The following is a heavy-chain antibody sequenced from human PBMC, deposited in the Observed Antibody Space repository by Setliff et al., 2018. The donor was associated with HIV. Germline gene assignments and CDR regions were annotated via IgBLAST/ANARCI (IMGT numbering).Heavy chain of an antibody. CDR3: ARGGLGDGYNRDS. J-gene: IGHJ4*02. D-gene: IGHD5-12*01. V-gene: IGHV4-59*08. CDR1: GGSISSSS. CDR2: LHYSVSS. Sequence: SETLSLTCTVSGGSISSSSWSWIRQPPGKGLEWIGYLHYSVSSNYNPSLKSRVTISVDTSKNQFSLKLSSVTVADTAVYYCARGGLGDGYNRDSWGQGTLVTVSS.